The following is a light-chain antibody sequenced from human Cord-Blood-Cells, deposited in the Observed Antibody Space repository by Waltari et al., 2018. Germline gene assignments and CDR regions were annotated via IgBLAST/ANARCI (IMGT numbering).Light chain of an antibody. CDR3: QQYYSTPFT. J-gene: IGKJ3*01. CDR2: WAP. Sequence: DIVMTQSPDSLAVSLGARATINCKSSQSVLYSSNNKNYLAWYQQKPGQPPKLLIYWAPTRESGVPDRFSGSGSETDFTLTISSLHAEDVAVYYCQQYYSTPFTFGPGTKVDIK. CDR1: QSVLYSSNNKNY. V-gene: IGKV4-1*01.